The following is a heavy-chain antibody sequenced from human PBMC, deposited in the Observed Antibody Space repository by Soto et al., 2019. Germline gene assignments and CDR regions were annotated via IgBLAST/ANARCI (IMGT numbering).Heavy chain of an antibody. Sequence: SETLSLTCTVSGGSISSYYWSWIRQPPGKGLEWIGYIYYSGSTNYNPSLKSRVTISVNTSKNQFSLKLSSVTAADTAVYYCAGRYGSIFDYWGQRTSVTGSS. CDR1: GGSISSYY. V-gene: IGHV4-59*08. CDR3: AGRYGSIFDY. J-gene: IGHJ4*02. D-gene: IGHD3-16*01. CDR2: IYYSGST.